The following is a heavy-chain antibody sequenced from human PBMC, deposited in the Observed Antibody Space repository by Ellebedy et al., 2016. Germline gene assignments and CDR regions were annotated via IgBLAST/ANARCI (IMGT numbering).Heavy chain of an antibody. V-gene: IGHV1-2*02. CDR2: INPNSGGT. Sequence: ASVKVSXXASGYTFTGYYMHWVRQAPGQGLEWMGWINPNSGGTNYAQKFQGRVTMTRDTSISTAYMELSRLRSDDTAVYYCARASSVVKGGFDYWGQGTLVTVSS. J-gene: IGHJ4*02. D-gene: IGHD2-15*01. CDR1: GYTFTGYY. CDR3: ARASSVVKGGFDY.